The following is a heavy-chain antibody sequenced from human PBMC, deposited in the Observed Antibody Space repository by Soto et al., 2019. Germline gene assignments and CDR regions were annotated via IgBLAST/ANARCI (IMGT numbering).Heavy chain of an antibody. CDR3: ARGAGNYYYYYGMDV. CDR1: GGSISSGGYC. J-gene: IGHJ6*02. V-gene: IGHV4-31*03. CDR2: IYYSGST. Sequence: QVQLQESGPGLVKPSQTLSLTCTVSGGSISSGGYCWSWIRQHPGKGLEWIGYIYYSGSTYYNPSLKSRVTISVDTSKNQFSLKLSSVTAADTAVYYCARGAGNYYYYYGMDVWGQGTTVTVSS.